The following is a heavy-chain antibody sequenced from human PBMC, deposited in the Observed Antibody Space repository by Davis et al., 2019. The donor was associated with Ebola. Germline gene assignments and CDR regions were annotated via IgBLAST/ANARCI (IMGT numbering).Heavy chain of an antibody. Sequence: GESLKISCTASGLTFGDYAMNWVRRAPGKGLEWVGFIRSKAYGGKAQYAASVKGRFTISRDDSKSIVYLQMNSLKTEDTALYYCARDQLGISTSWGQGTLVTVSS. V-gene: IGHV3-49*04. J-gene: IGHJ4*02. CDR1: GLTFGDYA. D-gene: IGHD2-2*01. CDR2: IRSKAYGGKA. CDR3: ARDQLGISTS.